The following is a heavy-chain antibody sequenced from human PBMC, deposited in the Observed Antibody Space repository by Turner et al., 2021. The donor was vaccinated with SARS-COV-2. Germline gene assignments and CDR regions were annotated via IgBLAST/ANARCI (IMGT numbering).Heavy chain of an antibody. V-gene: IGHV3-53*01. J-gene: IGHJ4*02. CDR1: WFTVSSNN. D-gene: IGHD4-17*01. CDR3: ARDYGDYYFDY. Sequence: EVQLVESGGGLIHPGGSLRLSSAASWFTVSSNNMSWVRKAPVKVLEGVSVIYSGSSTYYADSVKGRFTISRDNSKNTLYLQMNSRRAEDTAVYYCARDYGDYYFDYWGQGTLVTVSS. CDR2: IYSGSST.